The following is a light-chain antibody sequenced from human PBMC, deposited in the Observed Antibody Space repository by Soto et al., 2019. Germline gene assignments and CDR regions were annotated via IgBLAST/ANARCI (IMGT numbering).Light chain of an antibody. CDR3: QDYYTSYTT. CDR1: QTVTSNY. CDR2: GAS. J-gene: IGKJ1*01. V-gene: IGKV3-20*01. Sequence: EIVLTQSPGTLSLSPGERATLSCGASQTVTSNYLAWYQQKPGQAPRLLIFGASTRATGIPDRFSGSGSGTDLTLTISRREPEDFAVYYCQDYYTSYTTFGQGTKVEIK.